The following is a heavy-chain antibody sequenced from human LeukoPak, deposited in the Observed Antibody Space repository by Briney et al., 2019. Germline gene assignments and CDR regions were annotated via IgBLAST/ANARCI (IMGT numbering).Heavy chain of an antibody. CDR1: GFTFSSYS. CDR3: AKETMIGN. V-gene: IGHV3-21*04. D-gene: IGHD3-22*01. J-gene: IGHJ4*02. Sequence: PGGSLRLSCAASGFTFSSYSMNWVRQAPGKGLEWVSSISSSSSYIYYADSVKGRFTISRDNSKNTLYLQMNSLRAEDTAVYYCAKETMIGNWGQGTLVTVSS. CDR2: ISSSSSYI.